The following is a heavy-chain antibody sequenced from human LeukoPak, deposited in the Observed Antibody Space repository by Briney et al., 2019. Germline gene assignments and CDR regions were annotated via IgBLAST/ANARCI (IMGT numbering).Heavy chain of an antibody. V-gene: IGHV4-39*07. J-gene: IGHJ3*02. Sequence: SETLSLTCTVSGGSMNTISYYWVWIRQAPEKGLERIGSVYSHGSIYPNPSLRSRVTISLDTSKNQFSLNLSSVTVADTAVYYCARDRLSLGAFDIWGPGTTVIVSS. CDR1: GGSMNTISYY. CDR2: VYSHGSI. D-gene: IGHD3-16*01. CDR3: ARDRLSLGAFDI.